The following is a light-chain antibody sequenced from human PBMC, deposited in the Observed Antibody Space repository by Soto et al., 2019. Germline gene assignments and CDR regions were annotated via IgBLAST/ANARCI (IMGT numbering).Light chain of an antibody. V-gene: IGLV1-40*01. CDR1: SSNIGAGYD. Sequence: QSVLTQPPSVSGAPGQRVTISCTGSSSNIGAGYDVHWYQRLPGTAPKLLIYANTDQPSGVPERFSGSKSGTSASLAIIGLQAEDESDYYCQSYDSSLSGVVFGGGTKLTVL. J-gene: IGLJ2*01. CDR3: QSYDSSLSGVV. CDR2: ANT.